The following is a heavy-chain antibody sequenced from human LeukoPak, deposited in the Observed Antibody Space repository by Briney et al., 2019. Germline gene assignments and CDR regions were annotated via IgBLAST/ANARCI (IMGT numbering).Heavy chain of an antibody. J-gene: IGHJ4*02. CDR1: GFTVSSNY. Sequence: PGGSLRLSCATSGFTVSSNYMSWVHQAPGKGLEWVSVIYDSGTTYYADSVKGRFLIFRDTSKNTVDLQMNSLRVEDTAVYYCAGRRSSGWYAYWGQGTLVTVSP. V-gene: IGHV3-53*01. CDR3: AGRRSSGWYAY. CDR2: IYDSGTT. D-gene: IGHD6-19*01.